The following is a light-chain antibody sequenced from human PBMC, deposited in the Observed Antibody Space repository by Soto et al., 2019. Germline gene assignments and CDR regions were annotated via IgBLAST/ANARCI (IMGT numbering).Light chain of an antibody. CDR1: QSIRSS. CDR3: QQSYTTLSRT. V-gene: IGKV1-39*01. CDR2: GAS. J-gene: IGKJ1*01. Sequence: DLQMTQSPSSLSASVGDRVTITCRASQSIRSSLNWYQQKPGKAPKLLIYGASTLQSGVPSRFSGSGSGTGFTLTISSLQPEDFATYYCQQSYTTLSRTFGQGTKVELK.